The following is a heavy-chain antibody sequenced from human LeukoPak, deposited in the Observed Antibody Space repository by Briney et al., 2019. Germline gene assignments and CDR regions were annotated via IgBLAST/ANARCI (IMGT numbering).Heavy chain of an antibody. J-gene: IGHJ4*02. CDR3: ATLPAKHCSGGSCYPNPGY. V-gene: IGHV4-34*01. D-gene: IGHD2-15*01. CDR1: GGSFSGYY. Sequence: PSETLSLTCADYGGSFSGYYWSWIRQPPGKGLEWIGEINHSGSTNYNPYLKSRVTISVDTSKSQFSLKLSSVTATDTAVYYCATLPAKHCSGGSCYPNPGYWGQGTLVTVSS. CDR2: INHSGST.